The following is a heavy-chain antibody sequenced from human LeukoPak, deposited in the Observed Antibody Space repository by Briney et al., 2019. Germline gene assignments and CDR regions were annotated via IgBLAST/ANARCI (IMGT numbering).Heavy chain of an antibody. J-gene: IGHJ4*02. CDR2: INAGNGNT. CDR3: ARGGPAASFDF. Sequence: ASVKVSCKASGCTFTSYGIHWVRQAPGQRLEWMGWINAGNGNTKDSQKFQGRVTITRDTSASTAYMELSSLRSEDTAVYYCARGGPAASFDFWGQGTLVTVSS. CDR1: GCTFTSYG. V-gene: IGHV1-3*01. D-gene: IGHD2-2*01.